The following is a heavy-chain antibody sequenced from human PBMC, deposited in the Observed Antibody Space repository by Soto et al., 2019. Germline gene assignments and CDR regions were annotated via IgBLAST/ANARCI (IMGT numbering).Heavy chain of an antibody. CDR3: ARGRGIYCSSTSCYGGYFDY. D-gene: IGHD2-2*01. V-gene: IGHV3-33*01. J-gene: IGHJ4*02. CDR1: GFTFSSYG. Sequence: QVQLVESGGGVAQPGRSLRLSCAASGFTFSSYGMHWVRQAPGKGLEWVAVIWYDGSNKYYADSVKGRFTISRDNSKNTLYLQMNSLRAEDTAVYYCARGRGIYCSSTSCYGGYFDYWGQGTLVTVSS. CDR2: IWYDGSNK.